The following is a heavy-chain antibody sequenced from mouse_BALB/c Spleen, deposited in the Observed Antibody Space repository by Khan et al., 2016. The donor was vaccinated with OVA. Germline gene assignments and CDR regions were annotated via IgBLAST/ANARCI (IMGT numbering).Heavy chain of an antibody. J-gene: IGHJ3*01. CDR2: IFPGSDTP. D-gene: IGHD2-14*01. Sequence: VQLQESGPELVKPGASLKVSCKASGYTFTDYIIGWVKQSTRQGLEWIGDIFPGSDTPYYNEKFKDRATLTADKSANTAYMQLSSLTSDDSAFYFCARGGYSAVAYWGQGTLVTVSA. V-gene: IGHV1-77*01. CDR1: GYTFTDYI. CDR3: ARGGYSAVAY.